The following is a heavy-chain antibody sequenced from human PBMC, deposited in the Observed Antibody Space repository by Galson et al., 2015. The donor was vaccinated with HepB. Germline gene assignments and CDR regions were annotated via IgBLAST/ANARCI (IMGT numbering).Heavy chain of an antibody. CDR3: ARVADADYGDHSHFDY. J-gene: IGHJ4*02. D-gene: IGHD4-17*01. Sequence: WIRQAPGKGLEWGSYISSSSTYTNYADSVKSRFTISRDNAQKSLYLQINSLRAEDTAVYYCARVADADYGDHSHFDYWGQRTLVTVSS. V-gene: IGHV3-11*06. CDR2: ISSSSTYT.